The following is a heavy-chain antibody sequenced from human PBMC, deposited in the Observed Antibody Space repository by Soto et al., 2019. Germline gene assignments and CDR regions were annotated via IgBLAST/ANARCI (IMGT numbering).Heavy chain of an antibody. CDR1: GGTFSSYA. V-gene: IGHV1-69*13. Sequence: SVKVSCKASGGTFSSYAISWVRQAPGQGLEWMGGIIPIFGTANYAQKFQGRVTITADESTSTAYMELSSLRSEDTAVYYCEDVPLPLRYFDYWGQGTLVTVSS. J-gene: IGHJ4*02. D-gene: IGHD1-26*01. CDR2: IIPIFGTA. CDR3: EDVPLPLRYFDY.